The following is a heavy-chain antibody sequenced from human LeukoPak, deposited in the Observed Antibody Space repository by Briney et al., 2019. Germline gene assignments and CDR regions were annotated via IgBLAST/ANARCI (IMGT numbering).Heavy chain of an antibody. CDR1: GYTFTSYG. V-gene: IGHV1-18*01. J-gene: IGHJ4*02. CDR2: ISAYNGNT. D-gene: IGHD2-15*01. CDR3: AREVARGLFDY. Sequence: GASVKVSCKASGYTFTSYGISWVRQAPGEGLEWMGWISAYNGNTNYAQKLQGRVTMTTDTSPSTAYMELRSLRSDDTAVYYCAREVARGLFDYWGQGTLVTVSS.